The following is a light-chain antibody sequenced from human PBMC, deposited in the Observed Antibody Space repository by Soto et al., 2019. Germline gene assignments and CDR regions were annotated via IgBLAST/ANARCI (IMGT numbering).Light chain of an antibody. V-gene: IGKV3-20*01. CDR1: QSVSSSY. Sequence: EIVLTQSPGTLSLSPGERATLSCRASQSVSSSYLAWYQQKPGQAPRLLIYGASSRATGIPDRFSGSGSGTYFPLTISRLEPEDFAVYYCQQYGSSPHFGGGTKVEIK. J-gene: IGKJ4*01. CDR2: GAS. CDR3: QQYGSSPH.